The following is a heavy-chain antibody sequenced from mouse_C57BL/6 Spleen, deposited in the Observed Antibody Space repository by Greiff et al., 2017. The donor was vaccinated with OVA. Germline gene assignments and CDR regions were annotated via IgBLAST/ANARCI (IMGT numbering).Heavy chain of an antibody. CDR3: ARYYGYDGDWYFDV. CDR2: IWTGGGT. J-gene: IGHJ1*03. CDR1: GFSLTSYA. D-gene: IGHD2-2*01. Sequence: QVQLQQSGPGLVAPSQSLSITCTVSGFSLTSYAISWVRQPPGKGLEWLGVIWTGGGTNYNSALKSRLSISKDNSKSQVFLKMNRLQTDDTARYYCARYYGYDGDWYFDVWGTGTTVTVSS. V-gene: IGHV2-9-1*01.